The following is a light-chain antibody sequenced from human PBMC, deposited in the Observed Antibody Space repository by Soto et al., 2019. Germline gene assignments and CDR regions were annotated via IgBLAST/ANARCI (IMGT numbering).Light chain of an antibody. V-gene: IGKV1-5*01. CDR3: QQYDTYWT. J-gene: IGKJ1*01. CDR2: DAS. Sequence: DIQVTQSPSTLSASVGDRVTITCRASQSILSWLAWYQHKPGKAPKLLIYDASSLESGVPSRFSGSRSGTEFTLTISRLQPDDIATYYCQQYDTYWTFGQGTKVDIK. CDR1: QSILSW.